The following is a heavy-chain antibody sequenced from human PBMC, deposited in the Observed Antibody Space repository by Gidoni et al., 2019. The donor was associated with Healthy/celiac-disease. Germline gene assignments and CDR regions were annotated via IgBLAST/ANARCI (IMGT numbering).Heavy chain of an antibody. Sequence: EVQLVESGGGLVKPGGSLRLSCEASGFTLRNAWMRWVRQAPGKGVEWVGRIKSKTDGGTTDYAAPVKGRFTISRDDSKNTLYLQMNSLKTEDTAVYYCTTYDSSGGDAFDIWGQGTMVTVSS. CDR2: IKSKTDGGTT. CDR1: GFTLRNAW. CDR3: TTYDSSGGDAFDI. V-gene: IGHV3-15*01. J-gene: IGHJ3*02. D-gene: IGHD3-22*01.